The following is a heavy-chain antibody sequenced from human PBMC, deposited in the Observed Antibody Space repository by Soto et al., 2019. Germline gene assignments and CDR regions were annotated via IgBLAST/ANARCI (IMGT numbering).Heavy chain of an antibody. V-gene: IGHV4-59*01. CDR1: GGSISSYY. D-gene: IGHD3-10*01. Sequence: SETLSLTCTVSGGSISSYYWSWIRQPPGKGLEWIGYIYYSGSTNYNPSLKSRVTISVDTSKNQFSLKLSSVTAADTAVYYCANMVRGRYYFDYWGQGTLVTVSS. CDR3: ANMVRGRYYFDY. CDR2: IYYSGST. J-gene: IGHJ4*02.